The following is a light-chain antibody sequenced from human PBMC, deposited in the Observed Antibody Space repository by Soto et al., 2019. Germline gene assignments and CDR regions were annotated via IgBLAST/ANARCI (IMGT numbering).Light chain of an antibody. J-gene: IGKJ4*01. CDR1: QGIGNY. Sequence: DIQMTQSPSSLSASVGDRVTITCRASQGIGNYLAWFQQKPGKAPRSLIYAASSSQTGVPSKFSGSGSGTDFILTISSLLPEDSATYYCQQYNSYPLTFGGGTKVEIK. CDR2: AAS. CDR3: QQYNSYPLT. V-gene: IGKV1-16*02.